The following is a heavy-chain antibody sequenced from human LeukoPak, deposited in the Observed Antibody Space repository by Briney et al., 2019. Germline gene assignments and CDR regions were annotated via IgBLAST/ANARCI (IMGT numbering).Heavy chain of an antibody. CDR1: GFTFSSYA. D-gene: IGHD6-13*01. V-gene: IGHV3-23*01. Sequence: GGSLRLSCAASGFTFSSYAMSWVRQAPGKGLEWDSAISGSGGSTYYADSVKGRFTISRDNSKNTLYLQMNSLRAEDTAVYYCAKDSPNPEYSSSFYYFDYWGQGTLVTVSS. CDR2: ISGSGGST. CDR3: AKDSPNPEYSSSFYYFDY. J-gene: IGHJ4*02.